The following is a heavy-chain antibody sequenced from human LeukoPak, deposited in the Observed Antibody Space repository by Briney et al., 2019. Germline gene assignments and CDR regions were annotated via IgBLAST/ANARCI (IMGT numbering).Heavy chain of an antibody. CDR1: GFDFSSNW. V-gene: IGHV3-74*01. D-gene: IGHD3-3*01. J-gene: IGHJ4*02. CDR3: AKDHYWSIDY. Sequence: GGSLRLSCAASGFDFSSNWMHWVRHAPGQGLMWVSRIKGDGISTNYADSVKGRFTISRDIAKNTLYLQMNSLRAEDTGVYYCAKDHYWSIDYWGRGTLVTVSS. CDR2: IKGDGIST.